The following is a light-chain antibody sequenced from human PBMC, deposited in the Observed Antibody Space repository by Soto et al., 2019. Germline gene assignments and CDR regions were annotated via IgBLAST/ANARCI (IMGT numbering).Light chain of an antibody. V-gene: IGLV2-23*02. CDR2: DVS. CDR1: SSDVGSYNL. CDR3: CSYAGNTLVV. Sequence: QSALTQPASVSGSPGQSITISCTGTSSDVGSYNLVSWYQQYPGKAPKLMIYDVSKRPSGVSDRFSGSKSANTASLIISGLQAEDEADYYCCSYAGNTLVVFGGGTKLTVL. J-gene: IGLJ2*01.